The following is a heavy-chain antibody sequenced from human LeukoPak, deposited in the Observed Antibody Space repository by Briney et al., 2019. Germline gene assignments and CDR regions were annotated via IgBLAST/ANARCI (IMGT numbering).Heavy chain of an antibody. J-gene: IGHJ4*02. CDR3: ARCGYSYAVDY. CDR2: IYYSGST. CDR1: GGSISSYY. D-gene: IGHD5-18*01. V-gene: IGHV4-59*01. Sequence: SETLSLTCTVSGGSISSYYWSWIRQPPGKGLEWIGYIYYSGSTNYNPSLKSRVTISVDTSKNQFSLKLSSVTAADTAVYYCARCGYSYAVDYWGQGTLVTVSS.